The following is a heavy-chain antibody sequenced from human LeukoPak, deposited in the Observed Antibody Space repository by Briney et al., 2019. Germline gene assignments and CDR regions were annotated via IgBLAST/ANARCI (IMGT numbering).Heavy chain of an antibody. V-gene: IGHV3-7*01. Sequence: GGSLRLSCAASGFTFSSYAMSWVRQAPGKGLEWVANIKQDGSEKYYVDSVKGRFTISRDNAKNSLYLQMNSLRAEDTAVYYCASTQLQVRGVMYYYYYMDVWGKGTTVTVSS. D-gene: IGHD3-10*01. CDR3: ASTQLQVRGVMYYYYYMDV. J-gene: IGHJ6*03. CDR1: GFTFSSYA. CDR2: IKQDGSEK.